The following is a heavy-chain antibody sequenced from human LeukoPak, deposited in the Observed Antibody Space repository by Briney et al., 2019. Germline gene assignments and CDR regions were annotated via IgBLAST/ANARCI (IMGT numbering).Heavy chain of an antibody. CDR3: ARVFVTPTYGDYVGWFDP. J-gene: IGHJ5*02. CDR1: GGSISSSSYY. Sequence: SETLSLTCTVSGGSISSSSYYWGWIRQPPGKGLEWIGSIYYSGSTYYNPSLKSRVTISVDTSKNQFSLKLSSVTAADTAVYYCARVFVTPTYGDYVGWFDPWGQGTLVTVSS. D-gene: IGHD4-17*01. CDR2: IYYSGST. V-gene: IGHV4-39*07.